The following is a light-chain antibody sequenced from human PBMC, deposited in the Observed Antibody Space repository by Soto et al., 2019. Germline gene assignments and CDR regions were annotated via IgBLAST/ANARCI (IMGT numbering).Light chain of an antibody. CDR2: GAS. V-gene: IGKV1-5*01. J-gene: IGKJ2*01. Sequence: DIQMTQSPSTLSASVGDGVTITCRASESIDTWLAWYQQKPGKSPKLLIYGASNLERGVPSRFRGSGSGTEFTLTISRLQPDDFATYFCQQYNNFSYTFGPGTKVDIK. CDR3: QQYNNFSYT. CDR1: ESIDTW.